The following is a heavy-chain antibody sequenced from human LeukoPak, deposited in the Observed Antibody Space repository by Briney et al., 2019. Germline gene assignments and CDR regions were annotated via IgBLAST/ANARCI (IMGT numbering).Heavy chain of an antibody. CDR2: IDQHGRAK. CDR3: ARADSYGSILDY. D-gene: IGHD5-18*01. J-gene: IGHJ4*02. V-gene: IGHV3-7*04. Sequence: PGGSLRLSCAASGFTFSNYWMSWVRQAPGKGLEWVASIDQHGRAKYYVDSVRGRFTFSRDNTKNSLHLQMNSLRAEDTAVYYCARADSYGSILDYWGQGTRVIDSS. CDR1: GFTFSNYW.